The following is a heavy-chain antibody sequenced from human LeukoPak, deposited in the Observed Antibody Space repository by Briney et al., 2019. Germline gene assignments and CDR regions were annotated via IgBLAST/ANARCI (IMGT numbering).Heavy chain of an antibody. Sequence: PGGSLRLSCAASGFTFSSYSMNWVRQAPGKGLEWVSYISSSSSTIYYADSVKGRFTISRDNAKNSLYLQMNSLRAEDTAVYYCARDMSIAARSDALDIWGQGTMVTVSS. J-gene: IGHJ3*02. CDR2: ISSSSSTI. CDR1: GFTFSSYS. CDR3: ARDMSIAARSDALDI. V-gene: IGHV3-48*04. D-gene: IGHD6-6*01.